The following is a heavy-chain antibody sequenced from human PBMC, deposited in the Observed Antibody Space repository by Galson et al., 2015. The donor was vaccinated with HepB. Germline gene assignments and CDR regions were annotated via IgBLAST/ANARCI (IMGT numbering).Heavy chain of an antibody. J-gene: IGHJ4*02. CDR1: GGTFSSYT. D-gene: IGHD1-26*01. CDR2: IIPIFGIA. V-gene: IGHV1-69*04. Sequence: SVKVSCKASGGTFSSYTISWVRQAPGQGLEWMGRIIPIFGIANYAQKFQGRVTITADKSTSTVYMELSSLRSEDTAVYYCARDEGQYSNPLGNWGQGTLVTVSS. CDR3: ARDEGQYSNPLGN.